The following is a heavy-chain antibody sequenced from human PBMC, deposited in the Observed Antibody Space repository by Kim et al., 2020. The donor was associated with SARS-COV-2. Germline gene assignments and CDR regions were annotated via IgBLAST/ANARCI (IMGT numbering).Heavy chain of an antibody. D-gene: IGHD6-19*01. Sequence: GGSLRLSCAASGFTFSSYAMHWVRQAPGKGLEWVAVISYDGSNKYYVDSVKGRFTISRDNSKNTLYLQMNSLRAEDTAVYYCARDPPQVHSSGWYSPFDYWGQGTLVTVSS. CDR2: ISYDGSNK. J-gene: IGHJ4*02. CDR1: GFTFSSYA. CDR3: ARDPPQVHSSGWYSPFDY. V-gene: IGHV3-30*04.